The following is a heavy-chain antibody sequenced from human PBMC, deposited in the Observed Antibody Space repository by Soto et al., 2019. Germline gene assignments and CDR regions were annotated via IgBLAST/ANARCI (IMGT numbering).Heavy chain of an antibody. CDR2: ISSSSSYT. D-gene: IGHD2-21*02. Sequence: PGGSLRLSCAASGFTFSGYYMSWIRQAPGKGLEWVSYISSSSSYTNYADSVKGRFTISRDNAKNSLYLQMDSRRAEDTAVYYCARVGTFYAMGVGGQGPRVPVS. J-gene: IGHJ6*02. CDR1: GFTFSGYY. CDR3: ARVGTFYAMGV. V-gene: IGHV3-11*06.